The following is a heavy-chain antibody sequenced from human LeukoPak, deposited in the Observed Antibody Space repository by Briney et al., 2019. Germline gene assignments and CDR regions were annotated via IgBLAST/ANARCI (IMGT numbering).Heavy chain of an antibody. CDR1: GGSLRGYY. V-gene: IGHV4-34*01. J-gene: IGHJ6*02. D-gene: IGHD6-19*01. CDR2: INHSGST. CDR3: ARGPQRGIAVALYYYYGMDV. Sequence: SETLSLTCAVYGGSLRGYYWSWIRQPPGKGLEWIGEINHSGSTNHNPSLKSRVTISVDTSKNQFSLKLSSVTAADTAVYYCARGPQRGIAVALYYYYGMDVWGQGTTVTVSS.